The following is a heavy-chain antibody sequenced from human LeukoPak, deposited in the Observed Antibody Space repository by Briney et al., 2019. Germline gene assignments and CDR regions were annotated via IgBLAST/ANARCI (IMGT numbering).Heavy chain of an antibody. CDR1: GYTFTGYY. J-gene: IGHJ6*03. V-gene: IGHV1-2*02. CDR3: ARDSDRGSGWYVVYYYMDV. D-gene: IGHD6-19*01. Sequence: GASVKVSCKASGYTFTGYYMHWVRQAPGQGPEWMGWINPNSGGTNYAQKFQGRVTMTRDTSISTAYMELSRLRSDDTAVYYCARDSDRGSGWYVVYYYMDVWGKGTTVTVSS. CDR2: INPNSGGT.